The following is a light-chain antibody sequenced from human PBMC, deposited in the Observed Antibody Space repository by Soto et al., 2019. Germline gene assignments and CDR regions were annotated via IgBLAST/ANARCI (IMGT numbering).Light chain of an antibody. V-gene: IGLV2-14*03. J-gene: IGLJ2*01. CDR3: SSYTTTNTLV. Sequence: QSVLIQPASVSGSPGQSITISCTGTSSDIGGYNHVSWFQQHPGKVPKLMIYDVSDRPSGVSNRFSGSKSGNTASLTISGLQAEDEADYYRSSYTTTNTLVFGGGTKLTVL. CDR1: SSDIGGYNH. CDR2: DVS.